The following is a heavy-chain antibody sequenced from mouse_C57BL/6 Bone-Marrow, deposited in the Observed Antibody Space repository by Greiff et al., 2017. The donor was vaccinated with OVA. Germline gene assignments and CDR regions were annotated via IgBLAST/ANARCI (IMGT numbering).Heavy chain of an antibody. J-gene: IGHJ1*03. V-gene: IGHV8-8*01. CDR3: ALRTYYDYDGWYFDV. CDR1: GFSLSTFGMG. Sequence: QVTLKVCGPGILQPSQTLSLTCSFSGFSLSTFGMGVGWIRQPSGKGLEWLAHIWWDDDKYYNPALKSRLTISKDTSKNQVFLKIANVDTADTATYYCALRTYYDYDGWYFDVWGTGTTVTVSS. CDR2: IWWDDDK. D-gene: IGHD2-4*01.